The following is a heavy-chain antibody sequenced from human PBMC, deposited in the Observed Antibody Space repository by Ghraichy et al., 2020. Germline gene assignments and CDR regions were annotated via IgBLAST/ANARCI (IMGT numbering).Heavy chain of an antibody. J-gene: IGHJ6*03. CDR1: GFTFSVHY. CDR2: SRNEPNSYST. D-gene: IGHD1-26*01. V-gene: IGHV3-72*01. Sequence: GESLNISCAASGFTFSVHYMEWVRQAPGKGLEWVGRSRNEPNSYSTEYAASVEGRFTISRDDSKTSLYLQMNSLKTEDTAVDYCVRGSASSSYYYYYMDVWGKGTTVTVSS. CDR3: VRGSASSSYYYYYMDV.